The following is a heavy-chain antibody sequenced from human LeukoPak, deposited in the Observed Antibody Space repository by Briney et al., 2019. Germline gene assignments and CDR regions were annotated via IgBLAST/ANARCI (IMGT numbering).Heavy chain of an antibody. Sequence: GGSLRLSCAASGFTFSSYGMHWVRQAPGKGLEWVAVIWYDGSNKYYADSVKGRFTISRVNSKNTLYLQMNSLRAEDTAVYYCARASHPYYNYYYMDVWGKGTTVTVSS. CDR2: IWYDGSNK. CDR1: GFTFSSYG. J-gene: IGHJ6*03. CDR3: ARASHPYYNYYYMDV. V-gene: IGHV3-33*01.